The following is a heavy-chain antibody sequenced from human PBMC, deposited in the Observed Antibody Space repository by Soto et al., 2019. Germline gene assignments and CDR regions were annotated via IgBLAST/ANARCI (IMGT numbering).Heavy chain of an antibody. D-gene: IGHD3-22*01. V-gene: IGHV1-69*04. CDR3: ARDKEDGYYYDSSGPSGQYYFDY. CDR2: IIPILGIA. CDR1: GGTFSSYT. J-gene: IGHJ4*02. Sequence: SVKVSCKASGGTFSSYTISWVRQAPXQGLEWMGRIIPILGIANYAQKFQGRVTITADKSTSTAYMELSSLRSEDTAVYYCARDKEDGYYYDSSGPSGQYYFDYWGQGTLVTVSS.